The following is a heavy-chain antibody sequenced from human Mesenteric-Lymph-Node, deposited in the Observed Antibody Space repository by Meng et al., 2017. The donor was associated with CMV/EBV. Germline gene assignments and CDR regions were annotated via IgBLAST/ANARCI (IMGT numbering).Heavy chain of an antibody. Sequence: SETLSLTCTVSGGSISSYYWSWIRQPPGKGLEWIGYIYYSGSTNYNPSLKSRVTISVDTSKNSLYLQMNSLRAEDTAVYYCARDGGELYYFDYWGQGTLVTVSS. CDR3: ARDGGELYYFDY. J-gene: IGHJ4*02. CDR2: IYYSGST. V-gene: IGHV4-59*12. CDR1: GGSISSYY. D-gene: IGHD1-26*01.